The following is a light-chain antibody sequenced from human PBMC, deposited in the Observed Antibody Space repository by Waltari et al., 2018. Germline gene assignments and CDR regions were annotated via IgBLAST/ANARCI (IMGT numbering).Light chain of an antibody. J-gene: IGKJ1*01. CDR1: QSVGSSS. V-gene: IGKV3-20*01. CDR3: QQHGTLPAT. Sequence: EIVLTQSPGTAPLSPGERVTPSCRASQSVGSSSLAWYQQKPGQAPSLVIYRASRRATGIPDRFSGSGSGTDFSLTISRLEPEDFAVYYCQQHGTLPATFGQGTKVEIK. CDR2: RAS.